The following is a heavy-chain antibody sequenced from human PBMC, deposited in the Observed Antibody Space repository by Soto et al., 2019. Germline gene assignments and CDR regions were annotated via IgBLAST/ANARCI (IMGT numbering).Heavy chain of an antibody. Sequence: ASVKVSCKASGGTFSSYAISWVRQAPGQGLEWMGGIIPIFGTANYAQKFQGRVTVTADESTSTAYMELSSLRSENTAVYYCARNKRLRWAYCSSTSCYVSGWFDPWGQGTLVTVSS. CDR1: GGTFSSYA. J-gene: IGHJ5*02. D-gene: IGHD2-2*01. V-gene: IGHV1-69*13. CDR3: ARNKRLRWAYCSSTSCYVSGWFDP. CDR2: IIPIFGTA.